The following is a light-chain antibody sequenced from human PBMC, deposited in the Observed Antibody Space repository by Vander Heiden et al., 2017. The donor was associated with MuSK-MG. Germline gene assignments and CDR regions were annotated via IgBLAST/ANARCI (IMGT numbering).Light chain of an antibody. V-gene: IGKV1-5*03. Sequence: DIQMTQSPSTLSASVGDRVTVTCRASQSVVTWLAWYQQKPGKPPKLLINKASSLQNGVPSTFSGSGSGTEFTLTISSLQPDDFATYYCLQYKSYPYTVGQGTKLEIK. CDR3: LQYKSYPYT. J-gene: IGKJ2*01. CDR2: KAS. CDR1: QSVVTW.